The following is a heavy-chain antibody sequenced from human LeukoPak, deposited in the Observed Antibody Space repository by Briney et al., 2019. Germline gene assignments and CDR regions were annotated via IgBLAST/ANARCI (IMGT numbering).Heavy chain of an antibody. CDR2: ISPNSGGT. CDR3: AKNRAGDYADY. V-gene: IGHV1-2*06. Sequence: ASVKVSCKASGGTFSSYAISWVRQAPGQGLEWMGRISPNSGGTNYAQKFRGRLTVTRDTSISTAYMELSSLRSDDTAVYYCAKNRAGDYADYWGQGTLVTVSS. CDR1: GGTFSSYA. D-gene: IGHD4-17*01. J-gene: IGHJ4*02.